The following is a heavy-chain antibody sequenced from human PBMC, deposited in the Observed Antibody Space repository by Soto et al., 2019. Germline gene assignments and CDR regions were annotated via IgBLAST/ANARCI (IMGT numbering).Heavy chain of an antibody. CDR3: ATTGPY. CDR1: GFTFVSYG. Sequence: QVQLVESGGGGVKRGRSRGPAGAGWGFTFVSYGRPGARQAPGKGLEWVAVIWFDGSNKFYADSVKGRFTISRDNSKNTVSLQMNSLRDEDSAAYYCATTGPYWGQGTLVTVSS. V-gene: IGHV3-33*01. J-gene: IGHJ4*02. CDR2: IWFDGSNK.